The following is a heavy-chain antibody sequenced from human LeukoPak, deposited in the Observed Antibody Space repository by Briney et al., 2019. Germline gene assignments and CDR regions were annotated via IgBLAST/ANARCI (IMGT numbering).Heavy chain of an antibody. V-gene: IGHV3-23*01. CDR1: GFTFSIYA. J-gene: IGHJ4*02. CDR2: ISGSGGTA. Sequence: GGSLRLSCAASGFTFSIYAMSWVRQAPGKGLEWVSAISGSGGTAYYADSVKGRFTISRDNSKNTLYLQMNSLRAEDTAVYYCARARSSSWYADYWGQGTLVTVSS. CDR3: ARARSSSWYADY. D-gene: IGHD6-13*01.